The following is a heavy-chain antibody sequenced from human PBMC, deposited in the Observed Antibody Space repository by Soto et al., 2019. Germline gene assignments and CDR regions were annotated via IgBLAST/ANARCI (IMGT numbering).Heavy chain of an antibody. D-gene: IGHD3-16*02. CDR1: GFTFTTYS. V-gene: IGHV3-48*02. Sequence: PGGSLRLSCAASGFTFTTYSMNWVRQAPGKGLEWVSFITSSSSTIYYADSVRGRFTISRDNAKNSLYLQMNSLRDEDTAVYYCARVAITFGGVVAVSYAMDVWGQGTTVTVSS. CDR3: ARVAITFGGVVAVSYAMDV. J-gene: IGHJ6*02. CDR2: ITSSSSTI.